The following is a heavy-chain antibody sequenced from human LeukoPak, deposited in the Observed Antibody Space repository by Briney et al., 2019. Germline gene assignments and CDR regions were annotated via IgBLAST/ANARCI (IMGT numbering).Heavy chain of an antibody. CDR3: ARQSRYSDGSSYFSDDY. V-gene: IGHV4-59*08. CDR1: GGSISTYY. Sequence: ASETLSLTCTVSGGSISTYYWSWIRQTPAKGLEWIGYIHHSGSTTYNPSLKSRVTISIDTSKNQFSLNLSSVTAADTAVYYCARQSRYSDGSSYFSDDYWGQGTLVTVSS. CDR2: IHHSGST. D-gene: IGHD3-22*01. J-gene: IGHJ4*02.